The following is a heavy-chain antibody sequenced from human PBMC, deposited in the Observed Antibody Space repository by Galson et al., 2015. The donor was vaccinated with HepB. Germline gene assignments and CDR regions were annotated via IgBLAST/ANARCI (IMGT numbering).Heavy chain of an antibody. CDR2: ISFDGNKN. V-gene: IGHV3-30*03. D-gene: IGHD1-1*01. Sequence: SLRLSCAASGFTFSSYWMSWVRQAPGKGLEWVAVISFDGNKNSLVDSVKGRFTVSRDNSQNTLFLQMNSLTVEDTGVYYCARSRPTRFHYYYGMDVWGQGTTVTVS. J-gene: IGHJ6*02. CDR1: GFTFSSYW. CDR3: ARSRPTRFHYYYGMDV.